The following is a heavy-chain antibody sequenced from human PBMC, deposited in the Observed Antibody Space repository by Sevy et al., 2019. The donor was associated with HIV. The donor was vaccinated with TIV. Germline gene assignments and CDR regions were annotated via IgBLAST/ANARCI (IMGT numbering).Heavy chain of an antibody. CDR1: GFTVNDKY. CDR2: IFSSGST. V-gene: IGHV3-66*02. CDR3: VGFFLSYRCGWSYFDY. D-gene: IGHD6-19*01. J-gene: IGHJ4*02. Sequence: GGSLRLSCAISGFTVNDKYIIWVRQAPGKGLEWVSVIFSSGSTYYADSAKGGLTISRDNSKNTVALQMNSVRAEDTAVYYCVGFFLSYRCGWSYFDYWGQGTLVTVSS.